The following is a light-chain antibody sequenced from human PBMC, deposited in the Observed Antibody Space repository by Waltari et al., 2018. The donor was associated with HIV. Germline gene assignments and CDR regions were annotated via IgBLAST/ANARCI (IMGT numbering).Light chain of an antibody. V-gene: IGLV3-1*01. CDR1: KLGNKY. CDR3: QAWDSSTVV. J-gene: IGLJ2*01. CDR2: EDN. Sequence: SYEVTQPPSVSVSPGQTASITCSGHKLGNKYTAWYQHKPGQSPVLVIYEDNKRRSGTPERFSGSNSGDTATLTISGTQAMDEADYYCQAWDSSTVVFGGGTRLTVL.